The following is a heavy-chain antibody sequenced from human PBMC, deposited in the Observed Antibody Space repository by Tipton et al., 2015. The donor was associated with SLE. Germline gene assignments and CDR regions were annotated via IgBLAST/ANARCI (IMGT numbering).Heavy chain of an antibody. CDR1: GFTLDNYA. J-gene: IGHJ4*02. Sequence: SLRLSCEASGFTLDNYAMHWVRQVPGKGLEWVSGITWNSESIAYADTVKGRSTISRDNAKNSLYLQMNSLRPEDTALYYCAKEGVALSNWGQGTLVTVAS. V-gene: IGHV3-9*01. CDR2: ITWNSESI. CDR3: AKEGVALSN. D-gene: IGHD2/OR15-2a*01.